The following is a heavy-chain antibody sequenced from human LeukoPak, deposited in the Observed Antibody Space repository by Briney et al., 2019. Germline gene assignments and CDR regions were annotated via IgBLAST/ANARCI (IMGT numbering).Heavy chain of an antibody. J-gene: IGHJ2*01. D-gene: IGHD3-3*01. Sequence: GGSLRLSCAASGFTFSSYAMSWVRQAPGKGLEWVSAISGSGGSTYYADSVKGRFTISRDNSKNTLYLQMNSLRAEDTAVYYCAKRPRYDFWSAMGWYFDLWGRGTLVTVSS. CDR3: AKRPRYDFWSAMGWYFDL. CDR1: GFTFSSYA. V-gene: IGHV3-23*01. CDR2: ISGSGGST.